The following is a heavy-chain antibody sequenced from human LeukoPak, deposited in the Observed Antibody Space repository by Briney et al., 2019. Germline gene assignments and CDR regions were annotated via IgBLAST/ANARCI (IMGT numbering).Heavy chain of an antibody. CDR1: GFYFNHFD. CDR3: AKDMSYFSSSRLDS. D-gene: IGHD6-6*01. J-gene: IGHJ4*02. Sequence: PGGSLRLSCVGSGFYFNHFDMHWLRQAPGKGLEYVASINANGWSTYYAASVKDRFTISRDNSKNSLYLQMNSLRNEDTAFYYCAKDMSYFSSSRLDSWGQGTLVTVSS. CDR2: INANGWST. V-gene: IGHV3-43*02.